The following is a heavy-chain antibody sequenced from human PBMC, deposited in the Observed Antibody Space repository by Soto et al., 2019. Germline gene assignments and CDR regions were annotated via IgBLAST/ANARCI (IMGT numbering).Heavy chain of an antibody. Sequence: EEQLLESGGGLAQPGGSLRLSCAASGFTFSNYGMGWVRRAPGKGLEWVSTISGSGDSTYYADSVKGRFAIPRDNSKNTLYQQLNSLRADDTAVYYCAKGLWVGAITAAFRIWGQGTLISVSS. CDR1: GFTFSNYG. V-gene: IGHV3-23*01. D-gene: IGHD1-26*01. CDR3: AKGLWVGAITAAFRI. J-gene: IGHJ3*02. CDR2: ISGSGDST.